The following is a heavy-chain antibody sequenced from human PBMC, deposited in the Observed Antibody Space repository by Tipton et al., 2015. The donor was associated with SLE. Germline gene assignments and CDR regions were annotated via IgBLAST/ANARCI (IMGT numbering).Heavy chain of an antibody. V-gene: IGHV4-39*01. CDR2: IYYNGGT. D-gene: IGHD3-22*01. CDR1: GGSIRGSSFY. J-gene: IGHJ4*02. CDR3: ARSRLGDYDSAVYSVTFDH. Sequence: TLSLTCTVFGGSIRGSSFYWGWIRQSPGKGLEWIGAIYYNGGTHSNPSLKSRVSISIDTSKNQLSLKLISVTAADTAVYFCARSRLGDYDSAVYSVTFDHWGQGTLVTVSS.